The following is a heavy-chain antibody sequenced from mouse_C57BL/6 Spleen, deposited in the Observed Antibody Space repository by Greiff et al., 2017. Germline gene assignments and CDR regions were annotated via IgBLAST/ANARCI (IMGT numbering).Heavy chain of an antibody. CDR2: ISSGSSTI. V-gene: IGHV5-17*01. CDR1: GFTFSDYG. Sequence: VQLQQSGGGLVKPGGSLKLSCAASGFTFSDYGMHWVRQAPEKGLEWVAYISSGSSTIYYADTVKGRFTISRDNAKNTLFLQMTSLRSEDTAMYYCASYDYDASWFAYWGQGTLVTVSA. D-gene: IGHD2-4*01. J-gene: IGHJ3*01. CDR3: ASYDYDASWFAY.